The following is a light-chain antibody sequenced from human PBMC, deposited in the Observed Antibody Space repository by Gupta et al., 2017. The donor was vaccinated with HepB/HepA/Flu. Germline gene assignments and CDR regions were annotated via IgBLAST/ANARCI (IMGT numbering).Light chain of an antibody. CDR1: SNDVGGSNY. V-gene: IGLV2-11*01. CDR2: DVD. J-gene: IGLJ2*01. CDR3: GSDVILYSLA. Sequence: QSTLTPPPSVSGPPGQSVTLSCTGTSNDVGGSNYLSWYQQHPGKAPRLLIYDVDKRPSGVPDRFVGSKSGNTASLTISGLQTADDADYYCGSDVILYSLAFGGGTKVTVL.